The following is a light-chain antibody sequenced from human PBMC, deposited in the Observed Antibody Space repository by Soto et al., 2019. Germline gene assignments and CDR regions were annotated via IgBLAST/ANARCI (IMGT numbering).Light chain of an antibody. CDR1: QSVSSY. J-gene: IGKJ4*01. Sequence: EIVLTQSPATLSLSPGERATLSCRASQSVSSYLAWYQQKPGQAPRLLIYDASNGATGIPARFSGSGSGTDFTLTNSSLEPEDFAVYYCQQGLTFGGGTKVEIK. CDR2: DAS. CDR3: QQGLT. V-gene: IGKV3-11*01.